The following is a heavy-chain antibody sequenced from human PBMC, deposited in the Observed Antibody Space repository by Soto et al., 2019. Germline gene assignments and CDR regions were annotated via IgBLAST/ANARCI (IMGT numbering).Heavy chain of an antibody. Sequence: QLQLQEYGSGLVKPSQTLSLTCAVSGGSISSGGYSWSWIRQPPGKGLEWIGYIYHSGSTYYNPSLKSRVTTSVDRSKNQFSLKLSSVTAADTAVYYCARTESGTFDPWGQGTLVTVSS. CDR1: GGSISSGGYS. CDR2: IYHSGST. D-gene: IGHD1-7*01. J-gene: IGHJ5*02. V-gene: IGHV4-30-2*01. CDR3: ARTESGTFDP.